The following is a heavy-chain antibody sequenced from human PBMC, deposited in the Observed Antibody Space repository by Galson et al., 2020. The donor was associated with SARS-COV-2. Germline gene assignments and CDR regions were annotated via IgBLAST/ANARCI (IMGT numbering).Heavy chain of an antibody. CDR1: GFSLSTNIVG. D-gene: IGHD6-19*01. CDR2: IYRHDDK. V-gene: IGHV2-5*01. Sequence: SGPTLVKPPQTLTLTCTFSGFSLSTNIVGVGWIRQPPGKALEWLALIYRHDDKPYSPTLKSRLTITKDTSKNQVVLTMTNMDPVDTATYYCAQIPSSGGYEEYFQHWGQGTLVTVSS. CDR3: AQIPSSGGYEEYFQH. J-gene: IGHJ1*01.